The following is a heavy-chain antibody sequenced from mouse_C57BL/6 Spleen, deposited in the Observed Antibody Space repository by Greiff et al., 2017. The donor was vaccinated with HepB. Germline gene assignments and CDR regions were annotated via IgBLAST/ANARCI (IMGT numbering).Heavy chain of an antibody. Sequence: QVQLQQSGAELVKPGASVKISCKASGYAFSSYWMNWVKQRPGKGLEWIGQIYPGDGDTNYNGKFKGKATLTADKSSSTAYMQLSSLTSEDSAVYFCARSALYYGSSHYYAMDYWGQGTSVTVSS. D-gene: IGHD1-1*01. J-gene: IGHJ4*01. V-gene: IGHV1-80*01. CDR1: GYAFSSYW. CDR2: IYPGDGDT. CDR3: ARSALYYGSSHYYAMDY.